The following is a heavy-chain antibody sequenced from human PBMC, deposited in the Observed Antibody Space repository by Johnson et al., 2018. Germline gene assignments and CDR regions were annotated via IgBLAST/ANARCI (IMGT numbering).Heavy chain of an antibody. CDR2: ISWKSGDI. J-gene: IGHJ6*02. CDR1: GFTIDEYA. D-gene: IGHD2-15*01. Sequence: EVQLVQSGGGLVQPGRSLRLSCAASGFTIDEYAMHWVRQAPGQGLEWVSGISWKSGDIGYADSVKGRFTISRDNAKNSLFLQMNNLRPDDTALYDCGRGTVDGGYLDYYAMDVWGQGATVTVSS. CDR3: GRGTVDGGYLDYYAMDV. V-gene: IGHV3-9*01.